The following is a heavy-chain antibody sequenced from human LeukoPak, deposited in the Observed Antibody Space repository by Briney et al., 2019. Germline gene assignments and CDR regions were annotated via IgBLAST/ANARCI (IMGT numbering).Heavy chain of an antibody. D-gene: IGHD6-19*01. CDR1: GYTFTGYY. J-gene: IGHJ5*02. CDR3: ARDGSGGFDP. V-gene: IGHV1-2*02. Sequence: ASVKVSCKASGYTFTGYYMHWVRQAPGQGLEWMGWINPNSGGTKYAQKLQGRVTMTTDTSTTTAYMELRSLRSDDTAVYYCARDGSGGFDPWGQGTLVTVSS. CDR2: INPNSGGT.